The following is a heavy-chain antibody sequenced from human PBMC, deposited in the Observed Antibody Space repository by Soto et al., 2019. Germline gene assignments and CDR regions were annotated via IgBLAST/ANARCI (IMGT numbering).Heavy chain of an antibody. V-gene: IGHV3-9*01. CDR3: AKGGPDGFCSGGRCYFDF. Sequence: EVQLVESGGGLVQPGRSLRLSCAASGFTFDDYAMHWVRRVPGKGLEWVSSISWNSNIIGYADSVKGRFTISRDNAKNSLYLQRNSLRPEDTALYYCAKGGPDGFCSGGRCYFDFWGRGTLVTVSS. CDR1: GFTFDDYA. CDR2: ISWNSNII. J-gene: IGHJ4*02. D-gene: IGHD2-15*01.